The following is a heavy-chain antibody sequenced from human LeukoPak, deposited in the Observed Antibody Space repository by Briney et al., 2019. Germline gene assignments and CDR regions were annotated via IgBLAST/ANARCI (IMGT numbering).Heavy chain of an antibody. CDR3: ARDRLASFDY. Sequence: PGGSLRLSSAASGFTFSSYWMHWVRQAPGEGLVWVSRINTDGSRPTYADSVKGRFTISRDNAKNTLYLQMNSRRAEDTPVYYGARDRLASFDYWGQGTLVSVSS. V-gene: IGHV3-74*01. CDR2: INTDGSRP. D-gene: IGHD3-16*01. J-gene: IGHJ4*02. CDR1: GFTFSSYW.